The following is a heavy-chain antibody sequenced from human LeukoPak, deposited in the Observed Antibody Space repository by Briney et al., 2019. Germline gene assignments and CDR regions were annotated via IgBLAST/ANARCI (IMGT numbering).Heavy chain of an antibody. V-gene: IGHV3-7*01. CDR3: VKVDT. CDR1: GFTFSNFW. D-gene: IGHD5-18*01. CDR2: IKLDGSAT. J-gene: IGHJ4*02. Sequence: GGSLRLSCAASGFTFSNFWMAWVRQVPGKGPEWVADIKLDGSATYYLDSVRGRFTISRDNSKNTLYLQMDSLSAEDTAVYYCVKVDTWGQGTLVTVSS.